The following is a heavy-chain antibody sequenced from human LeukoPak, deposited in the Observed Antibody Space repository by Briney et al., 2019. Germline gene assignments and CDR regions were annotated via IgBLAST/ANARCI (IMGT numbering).Heavy chain of an antibody. CDR1: GFGFNNYG. D-gene: IGHD4-17*01. Sequence: GGSLRLSCAASGFGFNNYGMHWVRQAPGEGLEWVAAIWFDGTHEFYVDSVKGRFTISRDNSKNTLYLQMNTLRAEDTAVYYCAKDADDYGDSYFDYWGHGTLVTVSS. CDR2: IWFDGTHE. J-gene: IGHJ4*01. CDR3: AKDADDYGDSYFDY. V-gene: IGHV3-33*06.